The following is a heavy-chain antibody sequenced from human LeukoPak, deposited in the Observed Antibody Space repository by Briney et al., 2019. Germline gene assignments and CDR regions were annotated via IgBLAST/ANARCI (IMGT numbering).Heavy chain of an antibody. CDR3: ASGPPFLKYFEY. J-gene: IGHJ4*02. CDR1: GFTFSSYA. D-gene: IGHD3-3*01. CDR2: ISGSGGST. Sequence: PGGSLRPSCAASGFTFSSYAMSWVRQAPGKGLEWVSAISGSGGSTYYADSVKGRFTISRDNSKNTLYLQMNSLRAEDTAVYYCASGPPFLKYFEYWGQGTLVTVSS. V-gene: IGHV3-23*01.